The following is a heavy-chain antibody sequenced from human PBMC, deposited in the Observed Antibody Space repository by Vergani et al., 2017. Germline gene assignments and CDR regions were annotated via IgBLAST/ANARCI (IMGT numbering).Heavy chain of an antibody. Sequence: QVQLQQWGAGLLKPSETLCLTCAVYGGSFSGYYWSWIRQPPGKGLEWIGEINHSGSTNYNPSLKSRVTISLDTSKNQFSLKLSSVTAADTAVYYCVRAPHRYGMDVWGQGTTVTVSS. CDR3: VRAPHRYGMDV. V-gene: IGHV4-34*01. CDR2: INHSGST. J-gene: IGHJ6*02. CDR1: GGSFSGYY.